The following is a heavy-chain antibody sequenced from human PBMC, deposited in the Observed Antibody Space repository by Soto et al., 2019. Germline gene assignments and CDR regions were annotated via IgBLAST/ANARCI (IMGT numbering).Heavy chain of an antibody. CDR3: ARARGDYCFDY. J-gene: IGHJ4*02. V-gene: IGHV4-59*01. Sequence: SETLSLTCAFYGGSFSGYYWSLIRQPPGKGLEWIGYIYYSGSTNYNPSLKSRVTISVDTSKNQFSLKLSSVTAADTAVYYCARARGDYCFDYWGQGTLVTVSS. CDR1: GGSFSGYY. CDR2: IYYSGST. D-gene: IGHD4-17*01.